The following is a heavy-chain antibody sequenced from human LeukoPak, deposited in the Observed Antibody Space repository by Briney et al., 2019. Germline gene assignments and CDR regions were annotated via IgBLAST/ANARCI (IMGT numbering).Heavy chain of an antibody. D-gene: IGHD5-18*01. J-gene: IGHJ4*02. V-gene: IGHV3-15*01. Sequence: GGSLRLSCAASGFTFSSYTMNWVRQAPGKGLEWVGRIKSKTDGGTTDYAAPVKGRFTISRDDSKNTLYLQMNSLKTEDTAVYYCTTEETAMVTFDYWGQGTLVTVSS. CDR1: GFTFSSYT. CDR2: IKSKTDGGTT. CDR3: TTEETAMVTFDY.